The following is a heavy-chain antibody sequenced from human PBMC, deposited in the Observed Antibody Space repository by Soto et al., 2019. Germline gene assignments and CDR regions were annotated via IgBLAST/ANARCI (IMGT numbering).Heavy chain of an antibody. CDR1: GFTVSSNY. D-gene: IGHD2-2*01. J-gene: IGHJ6*02. V-gene: IGHV3-53*04. Sequence: PGGSLRLSCAASGFTVSSNYMSWVRQAPGKGLEWVSVIYSGGSTYYADSVKGRFTISRHNSKNTLYLQMNSLRAEDMALYYCARDNREVVYCSSTSCHRYYYGMDVWGQGTTVTVSS. CDR2: IYSGGST. CDR3: ARDNREVVYCSSTSCHRYYYGMDV.